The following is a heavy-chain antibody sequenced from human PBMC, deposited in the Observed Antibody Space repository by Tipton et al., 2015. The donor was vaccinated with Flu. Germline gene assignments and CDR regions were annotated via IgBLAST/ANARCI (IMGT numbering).Heavy chain of an antibody. V-gene: IGHV4-59*01. CDR1: GGSIRGYV. D-gene: IGHD2-2*01. Sequence: TLSLTCTVSGGSIRGYVWTWIRQPPGKGLEWMGYIYDTGSTNYNPSLKGRVTMSVDTSKNQLSLKVRSVTAADTAIYYCAKGKTGLDGSFQYQFDSWGQGALVTVSS. CDR2: IYDTGST. CDR3: AKGKTGLDGSFQYQFDS. J-gene: IGHJ4*02.